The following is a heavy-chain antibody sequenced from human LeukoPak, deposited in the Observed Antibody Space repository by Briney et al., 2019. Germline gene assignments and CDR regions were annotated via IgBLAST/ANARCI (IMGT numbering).Heavy chain of an antibody. CDR3: ARDLGSMVRGVIISNWFDP. D-gene: IGHD3-10*01. V-gene: IGHV3-30*02. Sequence: GGSLRLSCAASGFTFSRFGMHWVRQAPGKGLEWVAFTRYDGSNKDYADSVKGRFTISRDNSKNTLYLQMNSLRAEDTAVYYCARDLGSMVRGVIISNWFDPWGQGTLVTVSS. CDR1: GFTFSRFG. J-gene: IGHJ5*02. CDR2: TRYDGSNK.